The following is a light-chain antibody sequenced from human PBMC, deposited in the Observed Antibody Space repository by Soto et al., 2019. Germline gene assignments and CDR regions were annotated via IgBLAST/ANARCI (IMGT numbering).Light chain of an antibody. V-gene: IGKV3-15*01. J-gene: IGKJ4*01. CDR1: QSVTNSY. Sequence: EVVMTQSPAILSVSPGERATLSCTASQSVTNSYLAWYQHKPGQAPRLLIFGASTRAAGIPARFSGSGSGTEFTLTISSLQSEDFAVYYCQQYSNWPLTFGGGTKVDIK. CDR2: GAS. CDR3: QQYSNWPLT.